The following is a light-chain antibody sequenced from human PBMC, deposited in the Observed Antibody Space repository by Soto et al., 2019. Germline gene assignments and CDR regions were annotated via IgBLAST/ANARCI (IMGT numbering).Light chain of an antibody. CDR2: GAS. CDR1: QSVSRK. J-gene: IGKJ2*01. Sequence: EIVMTQSPATLSVSPGERATLSCRASQSVSRKLAWYQQKPGQAPRVLIYGASTRASGIPVRFSGSGSGTEFTLTISSLQPEDFAVYYCQQYNSWPQYTFGQGTKLEIK. CDR3: QQYNSWPQYT. V-gene: IGKV3-15*01.